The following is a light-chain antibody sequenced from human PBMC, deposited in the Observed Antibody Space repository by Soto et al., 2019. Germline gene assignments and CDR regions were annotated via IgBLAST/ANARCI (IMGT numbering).Light chain of an antibody. CDR2: GAS. J-gene: IGKJ1*01. V-gene: IGKV1-9*01. CDR3: HQVYNYPRT. CDR1: QGVRSY. Sequence: IQLTQSPSSLSASFGDRFTSTCRASQGVRSYLACFQQRPGKAPKLLIFGASTLQNGVPARLSGGGFGKEFTLTITSLQPEDFATYYCHQVYNYPRTFGQGTKVDIK.